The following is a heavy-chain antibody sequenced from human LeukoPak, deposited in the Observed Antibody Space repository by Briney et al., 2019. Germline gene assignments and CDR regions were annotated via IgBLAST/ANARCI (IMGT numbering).Heavy chain of an antibody. Sequence: QSQTLSLTCAIPGDSVSSNSATWNWIRQSPSRGLEWLGRTYYRSKWYNDYAVSVKSRITINPDTSKNQFSLQLNSVTPEDTAVYYCARNTPDFGTHQRFDPWGQGTLVTVSS. CDR1: GDSVSSNSAT. J-gene: IGHJ5*02. CDR2: TYYRSKWYN. D-gene: IGHD3-10*01. CDR3: ARNTPDFGTHQRFDP. V-gene: IGHV6-1*01.